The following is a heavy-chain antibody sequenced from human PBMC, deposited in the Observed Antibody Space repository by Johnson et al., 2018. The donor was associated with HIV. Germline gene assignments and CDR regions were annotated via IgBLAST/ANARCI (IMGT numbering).Heavy chain of an antibody. J-gene: IGHJ3*02. Sequence: EKLVESGGGLVQPGGSLRLSCAASGFTVSSNYMNWVRQAPGNGLEWVSVIYSGGTTYHADSVKGRFIISRDNSKSTLYFQMNSLRAEDSAVYYCARAYTYGAFDIWGQGTMVTVSS. CDR3: ARAYTYGAFDI. CDR1: GFTVSSNY. D-gene: IGHD5-18*01. V-gene: IGHV3-66*01. CDR2: IYSGGTT.